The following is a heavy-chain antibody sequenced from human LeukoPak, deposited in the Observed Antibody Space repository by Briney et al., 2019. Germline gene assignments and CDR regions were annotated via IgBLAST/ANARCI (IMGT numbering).Heavy chain of an antibody. J-gene: IGHJ4*02. CDR1: GFTFSSYG. CDR2: IRYDGSNK. Sequence: PGGSLRLSRAASGFTFSSYGMHWVRQAPGKGLEWVAFIRYDGSNKYYADSVKGRFTISRDNSKNTLYLQMNSLRAEDTAVYYCAKGDTAMDPIDYWGQGTLVTVSS. D-gene: IGHD5-18*01. V-gene: IGHV3-30*02. CDR3: AKGDTAMDPIDY.